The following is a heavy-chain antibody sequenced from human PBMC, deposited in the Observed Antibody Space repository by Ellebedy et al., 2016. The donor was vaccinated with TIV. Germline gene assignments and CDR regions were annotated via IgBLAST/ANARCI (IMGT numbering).Heavy chain of an antibody. CDR2: IWYDGSNK. CDR1: GFTFSSYG. Sequence: GGSLRLSXAASGFTFSSYGMHWVRQAPGKGLEWVAVIWYDGSNKYYADSVKGRFTISRDNSKNTLYLQMNSLRAEDTAVYYCAKDAGYRAPYSSGWYGVAYYYYGMDVWGQGTTVTVSS. V-gene: IGHV3-33*06. J-gene: IGHJ6*02. D-gene: IGHD6-19*01. CDR3: AKDAGYRAPYSSGWYGVAYYYYGMDV.